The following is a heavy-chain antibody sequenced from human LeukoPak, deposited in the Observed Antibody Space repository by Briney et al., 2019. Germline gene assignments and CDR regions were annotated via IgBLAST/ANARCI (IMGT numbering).Heavy chain of an antibody. Sequence: SETLSLTCTVSGGSISSNYWSWIRQPPGKGLEGIGHLYYYTATTNYNPSLKSRVTISADTSKRQFSLKLSSVTAADTAVYYCTRASTYHDSLTGYYEPFAYWGQGTVVAVSS. D-gene: IGHD3-9*01. CDR3: TRASTYHDSLTGYYEPFAY. CDR2: LYYYTATT. V-gene: IGHV4-59*08. J-gene: IGHJ4*02. CDR1: GGSISSNY.